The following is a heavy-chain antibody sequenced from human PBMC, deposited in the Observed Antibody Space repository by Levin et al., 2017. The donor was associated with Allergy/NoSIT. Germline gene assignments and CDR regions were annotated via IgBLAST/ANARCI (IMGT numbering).Heavy chain of an antibody. D-gene: IGHD3-22*01. Sequence: GGSLRLSCAASGFTFSSYEMNWVRQAPGKGLEWVSYISSSGSTIYYADSVKGRFTISRDNAKNSLYLQMNSLRAEDTAVYYCARDARYYYDSSGYYYPDYWGQGTLVTVSS. V-gene: IGHV3-48*03. CDR3: ARDARYYYDSSGYYYPDY. J-gene: IGHJ4*02. CDR1: GFTFSSYE. CDR2: ISSSGSTI.